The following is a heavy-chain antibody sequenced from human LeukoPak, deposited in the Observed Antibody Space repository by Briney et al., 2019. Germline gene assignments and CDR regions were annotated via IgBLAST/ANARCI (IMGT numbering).Heavy chain of an antibody. V-gene: IGHV3-43*01. CDR1: GFTFDDYT. Sequence: GGSLRLSCAASGFTFDDYTMHWVRQAPGKGLEWVSLISWDGGSTYYADSVKGRFTISRDNSNNSLYLQMNSLRTEDTALYYCAKQGGGATGFDYWGQGTPVTVSS. D-gene: IGHD3-16*01. CDR2: ISWDGGST. J-gene: IGHJ4*02. CDR3: AKQGGGATGFDY.